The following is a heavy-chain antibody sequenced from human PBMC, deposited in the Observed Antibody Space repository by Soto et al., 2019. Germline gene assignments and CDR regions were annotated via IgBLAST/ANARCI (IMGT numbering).Heavy chain of an antibody. D-gene: IGHD3-22*01. CDR3: ARDWTHKASYYYDSSGFAFDI. Sequence: GGSLRLSCAASGFTFSDYYMSWIRQAPGKGLEWVSYISSSGSTIYYADSVKGRFTISRDNAKNSLYLQMNSLRAEDTAVYYCARDWTHKASYYYDSSGFAFDIWGQGTMVTVSS. CDR2: ISSSGSTI. J-gene: IGHJ3*02. CDR1: GFTFSDYY. V-gene: IGHV3-11*01.